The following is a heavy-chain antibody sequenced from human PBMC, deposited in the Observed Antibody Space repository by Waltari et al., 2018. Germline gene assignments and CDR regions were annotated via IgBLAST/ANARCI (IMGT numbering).Heavy chain of an antibody. J-gene: IGHJ6*02. Sequence: EVQLVQSGTEVKKPGESLKISCEGSGYTFTTYWIGWVRQMPGKGLEWMGIIYPGDSDTKYSPSFQGQVTISADKSISTAYLQWSSLKASDTAIYYCARLSYCGSHTCYYYYGMDVWGQGTTVTVSS. D-gene: IGHD2-2*01. CDR3: ARLSYCGSHTCYYYYGMDV. CDR2: IYPGDSDT. CDR1: GYTFTTYW. V-gene: IGHV5-51*01.